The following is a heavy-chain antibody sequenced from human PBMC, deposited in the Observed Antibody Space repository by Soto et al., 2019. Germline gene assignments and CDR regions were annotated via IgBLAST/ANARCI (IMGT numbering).Heavy chain of an antibody. CDR3: ARGSFGESVTYYHPAGFGP. CDR2: ISYDGSNK. V-gene: IGHV3-30-3*01. CDR1: GFTFSSYA. D-gene: IGHD2-21*01. J-gene: IGHJ5*02. Sequence: GWSLRLSCAASGFTFSSYAMHWVRQAPGKGLEWVAVISYDGSNKYYADSVKGRFTISRDNSKNMVYLQMNSLRAEDTAVYYCARGSFGESVTYYHPAGFGPWGQGILVTGS.